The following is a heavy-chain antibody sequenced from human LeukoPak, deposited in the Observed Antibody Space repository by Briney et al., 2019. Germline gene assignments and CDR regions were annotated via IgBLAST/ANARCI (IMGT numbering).Heavy chain of an antibody. J-gene: IGHJ4*02. Sequence: GGSLRLSCAASGFTFSSYSMNWVRQAPGKGLEWVSYISSSSSTIYYADSVKGRFTISRDNAKNSLYLQMNSLRAEDTAVYYCARGPNSNWSGLDFWGQGTLLTVSS. CDR2: ISSSSSTI. D-gene: IGHD6-6*01. V-gene: IGHV3-48*01. CDR3: ARGPNSNWSGLDF. CDR1: GFTFSSYS.